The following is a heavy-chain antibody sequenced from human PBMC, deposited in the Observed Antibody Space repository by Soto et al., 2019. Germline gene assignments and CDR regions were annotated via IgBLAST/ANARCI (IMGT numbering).Heavy chain of an antibody. J-gene: IGHJ4*02. Sequence: GASVKVSCKASGYTFKNYAMHWVRQAPGQRLEWMGWINTGNGNTRYSQKFQGRVTITRDTSATTSYMELSSLRSEDTAMYFCARDESYWGLGTLVTVSS. V-gene: IGHV1-3*04. CDR3: ARDESY. CDR1: GYTFKNYA. CDR2: INTGNGNT.